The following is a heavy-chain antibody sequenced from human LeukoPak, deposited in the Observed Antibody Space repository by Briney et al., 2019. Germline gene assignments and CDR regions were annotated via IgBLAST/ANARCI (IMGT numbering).Heavy chain of an antibody. CDR2: ISAYNGNT. D-gene: IGHD6-19*01. CDR3: ARDSPNYGTGWPFDY. V-gene: IGHV1-18*01. CDR1: GYTFTSYG. Sequence: ASVKVSCKASGYTFTSYGISWVRQAPGQGLEWMGWISAYNGNTNYAQKLQGRVTMTTDTSTSTAYMELRSLRSDDTAVYYCARDSPNYGTGWPFDYWGQGTLVTVSS. J-gene: IGHJ4*02.